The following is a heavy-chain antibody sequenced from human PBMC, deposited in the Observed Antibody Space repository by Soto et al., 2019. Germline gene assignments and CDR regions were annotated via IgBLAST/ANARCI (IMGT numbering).Heavy chain of an antibody. V-gene: IGHV1-2*04. Sequence: GASVKVSCKASGYTFTGYYMHWVRQAPGQGLEWMGWINPNSGGTNYAQKFQGWVTMTRDTSISTAYMELSRLRSDDTAVYYCAREPVGYYYGMDVWGQGTTVTVSS. CDR3: AREPVGYYYGMDV. J-gene: IGHJ6*02. CDR1: GYTFTGYY. CDR2: INPNSGGT.